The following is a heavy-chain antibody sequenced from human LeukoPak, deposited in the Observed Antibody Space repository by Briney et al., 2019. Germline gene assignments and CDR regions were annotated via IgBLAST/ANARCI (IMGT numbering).Heavy chain of an antibody. D-gene: IGHD1-14*01. CDR2: IRYDGSNK. CDR3: AKDTTPPKAGFDP. J-gene: IGHJ5*02. V-gene: IGHV3-30*02. Sequence: PGGSLRLSCAASGFTFSSYRMHWGRQAPGKGLEWVAFIRYDGSNKYYADSVKGRFTISRDNSKNTLYLQMNSLRAEDTAVYYCAKDTTPPKAGFDPWGQGTLVTVSS. CDR1: GFTFSSYR.